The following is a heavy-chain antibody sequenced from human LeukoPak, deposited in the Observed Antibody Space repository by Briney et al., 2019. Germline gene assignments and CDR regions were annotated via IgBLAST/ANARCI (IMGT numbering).Heavy chain of an antibody. J-gene: IGHJ4*02. Sequence: GGSLRLSCAASGFTFSSYSMNWVRQAPGKGLEWVSSISSSSSYIYYADSVKGRFTISRDNAKSSLYLQMNSLRAEDTAVYYCARVGSSRDFDYWGQGTLVTVSS. D-gene: IGHD2-2*01. CDR3: ARVGSSRDFDY. CDR1: GFTFSSYS. V-gene: IGHV3-21*01. CDR2: ISSSSSYI.